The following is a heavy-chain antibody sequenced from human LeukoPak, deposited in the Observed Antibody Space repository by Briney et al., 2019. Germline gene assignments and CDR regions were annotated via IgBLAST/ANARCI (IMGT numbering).Heavy chain of an antibody. CDR1: GFNFRKTW. V-gene: IGHV3-74*01. J-gene: IGHJ5*02. CDR2: INDDGKTT. CDR3: AKVGSIAAQSPVFDP. D-gene: IGHD6-13*01. Sequence: PGGSLRLSCSASGFNFRKTWMQWVRQAPGKGLVWVSQINDDGKTTGYADSVKGRFTISRDNSKNTLYLQMNSLRAEDTAVYYCAKVGSIAAQSPVFDPWGQGTLVTVSS.